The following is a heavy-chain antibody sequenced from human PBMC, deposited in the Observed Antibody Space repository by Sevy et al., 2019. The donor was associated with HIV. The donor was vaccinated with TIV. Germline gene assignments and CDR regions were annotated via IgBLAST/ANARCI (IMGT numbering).Heavy chain of an antibody. CDR2: ISGSGGDT. D-gene: IGHD3-22*01. Sequence: GGSLRLSCAASGFTFRTYAMSWVRQAPGKGLEWVSDISGSGGDTYYADSGKGRLTISRDNSKNTLYLQMSSLRAEDTAVYYCAKDAYYYDGSGYSMSQWYYGMDVWGQGSTVTVSS. CDR3: AKDAYYYDGSGYSMSQWYYGMDV. V-gene: IGHV3-23*01. CDR1: GFTFRTYA. J-gene: IGHJ6*02.